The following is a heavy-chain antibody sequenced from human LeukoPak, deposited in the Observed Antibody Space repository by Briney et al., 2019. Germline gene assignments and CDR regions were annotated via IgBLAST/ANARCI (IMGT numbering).Heavy chain of an antibody. D-gene: IGHD2-2*01. Sequence: GSSVKVSCKASGYTFTSYGISWVRQAPGQGLEGMGWISAYNGNTNYAQKLQGRVTMTTDTSTSTAYMELRSLRSDDTAVYYCARSGPAAITVDAFDIWGQGTMVTVSS. V-gene: IGHV1-18*01. CDR1: GYTFTSYG. J-gene: IGHJ3*02. CDR3: ARSGPAAITVDAFDI. CDR2: ISAYNGNT.